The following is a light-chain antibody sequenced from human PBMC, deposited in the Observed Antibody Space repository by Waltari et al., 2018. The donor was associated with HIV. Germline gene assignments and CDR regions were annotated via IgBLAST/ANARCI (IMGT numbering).Light chain of an antibody. J-gene: IGLJ2*01. CDR1: GSNVGVNF. CDR2: SNN. CDR3: AAWDDSVSGWA. V-gene: IGLV1-47*01. Sequence: QSVLTQAPSASGPPGQRVTLPCSGTGSNVGVNFVSWYQQLPGMAPKLLIDSNNERPSRVPDRFSGSKSGTSASLAISGLRSEDEAVYFCAAWDDSVSGWAFGEGTKVTVL.